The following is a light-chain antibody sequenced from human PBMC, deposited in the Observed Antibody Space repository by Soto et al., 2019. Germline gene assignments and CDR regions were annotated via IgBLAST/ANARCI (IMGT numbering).Light chain of an antibody. V-gene: IGKV1-27*01. Sequence: DIQMTQSPSSLSASVGDRITITCRASQGINSYLVWYQQKPGKVPKFLIYLASTFQSGVPSRFSGSGSGTDFTLTISSLQPEDVATYYCQKYYSAPFTYGQGTKLEI. J-gene: IGKJ2*01. CDR3: QKYYSAPFT. CDR1: QGINSY. CDR2: LAS.